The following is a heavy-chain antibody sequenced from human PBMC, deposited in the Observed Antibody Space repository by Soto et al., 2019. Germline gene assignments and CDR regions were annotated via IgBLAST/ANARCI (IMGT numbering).Heavy chain of an antibody. CDR2: IYYSGST. CDR3: ARLYSGYDFNYYFDY. V-gene: IGHV4-59*12. Sequence: PSETLSLTCTVSGGSISSYYWSWIRQPPGKGLEWIGYIYYSGSTYYNPSLKSRVTISVDTSKNQFSLKLSSVTAADTAVYYCARLYSGYDFNYYFDYWGQGTLVTVSS. CDR1: GGSISSYY. J-gene: IGHJ4*02. D-gene: IGHD5-12*01.